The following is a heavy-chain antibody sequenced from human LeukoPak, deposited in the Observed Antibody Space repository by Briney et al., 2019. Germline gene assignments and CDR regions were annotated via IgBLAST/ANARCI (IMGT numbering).Heavy chain of an antibody. CDR2: ISGIGGST. Sequence: QTGGSLRLSCAASGFTFSSYAMSWVRQAPGKGLEWVSAISGIGGSTYYADSVKGRFTISRDNSMNTLYLQMNSLRAEDTAVYYCARITMVRGVFDAFDIWGQGTMVTASS. CDR1: GFTFSSYA. V-gene: IGHV3-23*01. D-gene: IGHD3-10*01. CDR3: ARITMVRGVFDAFDI. J-gene: IGHJ3*02.